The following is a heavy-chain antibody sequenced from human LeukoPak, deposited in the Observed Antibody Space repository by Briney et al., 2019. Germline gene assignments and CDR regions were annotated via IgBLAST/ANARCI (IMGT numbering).Heavy chain of an antibody. J-gene: IGHJ4*02. V-gene: IGHV3-53*01. Sequence: HSGVSLRLSCAASGLTVSNNYLSWVRQAPGKGLEWVSGIYSDGTTHYVDSVRGRFTISRDNSKNTLYLQMDSLRAEDTAVYYCSRDPTDSSAPNYWGQGTLVTVSS. D-gene: IGHD6-19*01. CDR1: GLTVSNNY. CDR3: SRDPTDSSAPNY. CDR2: IYSDGTT.